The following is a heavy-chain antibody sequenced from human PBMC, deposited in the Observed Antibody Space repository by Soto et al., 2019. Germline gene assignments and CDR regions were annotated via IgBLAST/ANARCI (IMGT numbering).Heavy chain of an antibody. D-gene: IGHD3-16*01. Sequence: GGSLRLSCAASGFTFSSYEMNWVRQGPGKGLEWVSHISSGGGTIYYADSVKGRFYISRDNAKNSLYLQMTSLRAEDTAVYYCARDQGIMDYWGQGTLVTVSS. CDR3: ARDQGIMDY. CDR1: GFTFSSYE. CDR2: ISSGGGTI. J-gene: IGHJ4*02. V-gene: IGHV3-48*03.